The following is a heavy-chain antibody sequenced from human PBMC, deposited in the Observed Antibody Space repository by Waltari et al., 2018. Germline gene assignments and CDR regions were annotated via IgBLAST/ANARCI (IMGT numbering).Heavy chain of an antibody. J-gene: IGHJ4*02. V-gene: IGHV3-33*01. D-gene: IGHD2-15*01. CDR1: GFTFSSYG. CDR3: ARELQDIVVVVAATGYYFDY. CDR2: IWYDGSNK. Sequence: QVQLVESGGGVVQPGRSLRLYCDASGFTFSSYGIHLVRQSPGKGLEWVAVIWYDGSNKYYADSVKGRFTISRDNSKNTLYLQMNSLRAEDTAVYYCARELQDIVVVVAATGYYFDYWGQGTLVTVSS.